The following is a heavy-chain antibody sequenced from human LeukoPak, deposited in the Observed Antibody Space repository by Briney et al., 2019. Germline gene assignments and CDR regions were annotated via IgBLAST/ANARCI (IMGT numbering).Heavy chain of an antibody. CDR1: GYTSTGYY. CDR2: INPNSGGT. Sequence: ASVKVSCKASGYTSTGYYIHWVRQAPGQGLEWMGWINPNSGGTNYAQKFQGRVTMTRDTSISTAYMELNSLRSDDTAVYYCARVKGPYYYDSSGYYFDYWGQGTLVTVSS. V-gene: IGHV1-2*02. D-gene: IGHD3-22*01. J-gene: IGHJ4*02. CDR3: ARVKGPYYYDSSGYYFDY.